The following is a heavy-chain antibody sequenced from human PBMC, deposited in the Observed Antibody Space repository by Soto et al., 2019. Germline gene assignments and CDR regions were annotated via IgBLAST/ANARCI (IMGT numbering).Heavy chain of an antibody. Sequence: PGGSLRLSCAASGFTFSTYGMSWVRQAPGKGLEWVSAISGSGGSTYYADSVKGRFTISRDNSKNTLYLQMNSLRAEDTAVYYCAKVLIVGATTPFDYWGQGTLVTVSS. CDR1: GFTFSTYG. V-gene: IGHV3-23*01. D-gene: IGHD1-26*01. CDR2: ISGSGGST. CDR3: AKVLIVGATTPFDY. J-gene: IGHJ4*02.